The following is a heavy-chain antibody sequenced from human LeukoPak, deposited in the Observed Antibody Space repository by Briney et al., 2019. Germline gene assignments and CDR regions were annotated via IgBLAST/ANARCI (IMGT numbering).Heavy chain of an antibody. D-gene: IGHD5-18*01. J-gene: IGHJ6*02. Sequence: KAGGSLRLSCGASGFTFTSSAMNWVRQAPGKGLEWVSSISSSSSYIYYADSVKGRFTISRDNAKNSLYLQMNSLRAEDTAVYYCARGQGYSFSNKYYYYYGMDVWGQGTTVTVSS. CDR3: ARGQGYSFSNKYYYYYGMDV. V-gene: IGHV3-21*01. CDR1: GFTFTSSA. CDR2: ISSSSSYI.